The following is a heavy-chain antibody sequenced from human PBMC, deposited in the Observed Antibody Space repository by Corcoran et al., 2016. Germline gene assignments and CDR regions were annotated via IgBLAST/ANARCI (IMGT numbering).Heavy chain of an antibody. Sequence: QVQLQESGPGLVKPSETLSLTCTVSGYSISSGYYWGWIRQPPGTGLEWIANIYHGGTTYYNPSLKTRVTISVDTSKNQFSLKLSSVTAADTAGYYCARGGRVVTNPEFDYWGQGTLVTVSS. CDR1: GYSISSGYY. CDR3: ARGGRVVTNPEFDY. D-gene: IGHD2-21*02. V-gene: IGHV4-38-2*02. J-gene: IGHJ4*02. CDR2: IYHGGTT.